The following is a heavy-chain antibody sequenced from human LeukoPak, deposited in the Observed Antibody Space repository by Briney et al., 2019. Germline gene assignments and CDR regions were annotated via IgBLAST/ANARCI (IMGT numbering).Heavy chain of an antibody. D-gene: IGHD6-13*01. CDR1: GFTFSSYT. Sequence: GGSLRLSCAASGFTFSSYTMHWIRQAPGKGLEWVSSISGSNSYIFYADSVKGRFTVSRDNAKDSLYLQMNSLRAEDTAVYYCARVRSSSWYDYWGQGTLVTVSS. V-gene: IGHV3-21*04. CDR3: ARVRSSSWYDY. J-gene: IGHJ4*02. CDR2: ISGSNSYI.